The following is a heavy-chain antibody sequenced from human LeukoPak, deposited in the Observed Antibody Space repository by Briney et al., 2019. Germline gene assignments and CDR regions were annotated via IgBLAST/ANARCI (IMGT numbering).Heavy chain of an antibody. CDR1: GGSFSGYY. J-gene: IGHJ6*02. D-gene: IGHD2-2*01. CDR3: ARVASLWDIVVVPALRRIMDV. V-gene: IGHV4-34*01. CDR2: INHSGST. Sequence: SETLSLTCAVYGGSFSGYYWSWIRQPPGKGLKWIGEINHSGSTNYNPSLKSRVTISVDTSKNQFSLKLSSVTAADTAVYYCARVASLWDIVVVPALRRIMDVWGQGTTVTVSS.